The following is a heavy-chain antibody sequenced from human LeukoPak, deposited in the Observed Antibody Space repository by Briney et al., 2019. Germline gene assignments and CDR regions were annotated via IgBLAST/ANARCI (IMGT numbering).Heavy chain of an antibody. V-gene: IGHV4-61*01. Sequence: SETLSLTCTVSGGSVSSGSYYWSWIRQPPGKGLEWIGYIYYSGSTNYNPSLKSRVTISVDTSKNQFSLKLSSVTAADTAVYYCASGSYPGFAFDIWGQGTMVTVSS. D-gene: IGHD1-26*01. CDR1: GGSVSSGSYY. CDR2: IYYSGST. CDR3: ASGSYPGFAFDI. J-gene: IGHJ3*02.